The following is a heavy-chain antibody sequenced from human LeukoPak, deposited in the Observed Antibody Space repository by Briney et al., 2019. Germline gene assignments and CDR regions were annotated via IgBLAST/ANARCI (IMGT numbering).Heavy chain of an antibody. D-gene: IGHD6-13*01. J-gene: IGHJ5*02. CDR3: ARFGSSWYYWFDP. CDR2: IYPGDSDT. CDR1: GYIFTSYW. V-gene: IGHV5-51*01. Sequence: EESLKISCKGSGYIFTSYWIGWVRQMPGKGLEWMGIIYPGDSDTRYSPSFQGQVTISADKSISTAYLQWSSLKASDTAMYYCARFGSSWYYWFDPWGQGTLVTVSS.